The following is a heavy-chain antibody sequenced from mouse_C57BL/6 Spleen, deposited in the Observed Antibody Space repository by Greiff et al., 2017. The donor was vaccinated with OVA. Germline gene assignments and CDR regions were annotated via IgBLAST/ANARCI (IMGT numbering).Heavy chain of an antibody. J-gene: IGHJ3*01. V-gene: IGHV5-17*01. CDR3: ARDSNYVPFAY. Sequence: EVQLQESGGGLVKPGGSLKLSCAASGFTFSDYGMHWVRQAPEKGLEWVAYISSGSSTIYYADTVKGRFTISRDNAKNTLFLQMTSLRSEDTAMYYFARDSNYVPFAYWGQGTLVTVSA. CDR1: GFTFSDYG. D-gene: IGHD2-5*01. CDR2: ISSGSSTI.